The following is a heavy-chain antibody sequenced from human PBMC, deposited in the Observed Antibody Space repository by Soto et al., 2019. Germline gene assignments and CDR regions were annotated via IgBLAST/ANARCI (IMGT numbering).Heavy chain of an antibody. CDR3: ASLTTNYYGSGSYYTFDS. D-gene: IGHD3-10*01. J-gene: IGHJ4*02. V-gene: IGHV1-24*01. CDR2: FDPGDGGT. Sequence: QVQLVQSGAEVKKPGASVKVSCKVSGYTLSGLSMHWVRQAPAEGLEWMGCFDPGDGGTIYAQRFQGRITLTEETSTDTAYMELSSLRSDDTAVYYCASLTTNYYGSGSYYTFDSWGQGTLVTVSS. CDR1: GYTLSGLS.